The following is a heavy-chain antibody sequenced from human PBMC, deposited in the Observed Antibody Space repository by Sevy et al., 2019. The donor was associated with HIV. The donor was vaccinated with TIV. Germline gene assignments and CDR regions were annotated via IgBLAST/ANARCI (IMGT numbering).Heavy chain of an antibody. D-gene: IGHD6-13*01. CDR1: GFTFSSYW. Sequence: GGSLRLSCAASGFTFSSYWINWVRQAPGEELEWVANINQGGNQKHYMDSVKGRFTISRDNAENAVYLQMNSLRVEDTAVYYCARGPSGAAAGRFDSWGQGTLVTVSS. J-gene: IGHJ4*02. CDR3: ARGPSGAAAGRFDS. V-gene: IGHV3-7*01. CDR2: INQGGNQK.